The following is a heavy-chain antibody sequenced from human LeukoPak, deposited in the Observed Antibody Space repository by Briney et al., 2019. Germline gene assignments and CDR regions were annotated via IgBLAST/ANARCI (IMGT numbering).Heavy chain of an antibody. CDR1: GFTFSEYW. CDR2: INQDGSET. Sequence: GSLRLSCAASGFTFSEYWMSWVRQAPGKGLEWVANINQDGSETYYVDSVEGRFTISRDNAKNSLFLQMNSLRAEDTALYYCAKDIIYYDSSGSMDIWGQGTMVTVSS. D-gene: IGHD3-22*01. CDR3: AKDIIYYDSSGSMDI. J-gene: IGHJ3*02. V-gene: IGHV3-7*03.